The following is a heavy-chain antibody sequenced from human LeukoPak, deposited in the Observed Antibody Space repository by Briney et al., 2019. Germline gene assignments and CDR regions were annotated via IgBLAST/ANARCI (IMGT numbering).Heavy chain of an antibody. CDR1: GFTFSGSA. D-gene: IGHD1-26*01. CDR3: TRLGHTGEGG. CDR2: IRSKANSYAT. Sequence: PGGSLSLSCAASGFTFSGSAMHWVRQASGKGLEWVGRIRSKANSYATAYAASVKGRFTISRDDSKNTAYLQMNSLKTEDTAVYYCTRLGHTGEGGWRQGTLVTVSS. V-gene: IGHV3-73*01. J-gene: IGHJ4*02.